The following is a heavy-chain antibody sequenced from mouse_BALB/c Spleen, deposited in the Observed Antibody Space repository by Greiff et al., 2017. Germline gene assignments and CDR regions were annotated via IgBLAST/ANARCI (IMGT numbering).Heavy chain of an antibody. Sequence: EVQLQQSGPGLVKPSQSLSLTCSVTGYSITSGYYWNWIRQFPGNKLEWMGYISYDGSNNYNPSLKNRISITRDTSKNQFFLKLNSVTTEDTATYYCATGRAYSDYWGQGTTLTVSS. D-gene: IGHD3-3*01. CDR1: GYSITSGYY. CDR3: ATGRAYSDY. V-gene: IGHV3-6*02. CDR2: ISYDGSN. J-gene: IGHJ2*01.